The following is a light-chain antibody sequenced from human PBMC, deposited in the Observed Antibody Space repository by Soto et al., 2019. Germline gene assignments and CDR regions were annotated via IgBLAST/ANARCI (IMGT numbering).Light chain of an antibody. V-gene: IGKV1-39*01. CDR1: QSISSY. CDR3: QQSYSSSFT. CDR2: AAS. Sequence: DIQMTQSPSSLSASVGDRVTITWRASQSISSYLNWYKQKPGKAPNLLIYAASSLQSGVPSKFSGSGSGTDFTRTISTLQPEDFDTYYCQQSYSSSFTFRPGTKVDIK. J-gene: IGKJ3*01.